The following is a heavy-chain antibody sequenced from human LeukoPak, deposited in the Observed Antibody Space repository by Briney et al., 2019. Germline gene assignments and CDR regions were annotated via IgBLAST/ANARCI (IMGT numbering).Heavy chain of an antibody. D-gene: IGHD6-25*01. J-gene: IGHJ4*02. Sequence: SETLSLTCAVYGGSFSGYYWSWIRQPPGKGLEWIGEINHSGSTNYNPSLKSRVTISVGTSKNRFSLKLSSVTAADTAVYYCARGRLLDYWGQGTLVTVSS. CDR2: INHSGST. CDR1: GGSFSGYY. CDR3: ARGRLLDY. V-gene: IGHV4-34*01.